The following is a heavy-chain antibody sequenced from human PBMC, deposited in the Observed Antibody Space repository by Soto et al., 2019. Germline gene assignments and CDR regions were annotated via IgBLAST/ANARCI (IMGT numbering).Heavy chain of an antibody. CDR3: ASLIAAAGPPHSPRYYYGMDV. D-gene: IGHD6-13*01. V-gene: IGHV1-69*12. J-gene: IGHJ6*02. CDR1: GGTFSSYA. CDR2: IIPIVGTA. Sequence: QVQLVQSGAEVKKPGSSVKVSCKASGGTFSSYAISWVRQAPGQGLEWMGGIIPIVGTADYAQKFQGRVTITADESTSTAYMELSSLRSEDTAVYYCASLIAAAGPPHSPRYYYGMDVWGQGTTVTVSS.